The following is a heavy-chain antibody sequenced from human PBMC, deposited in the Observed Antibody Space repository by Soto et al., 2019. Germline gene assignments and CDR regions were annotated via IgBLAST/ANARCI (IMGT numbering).Heavy chain of an antibody. CDR1: GFTFSSYE. D-gene: IGHD5-18*01. Sequence: GGSLRLSCAASGFTFSSYEMNWVRQAPGKGLEWVSYISSSGSTIYYADSVKGRFTISRDNAKNSLYLQMNSLRAEDTAVYYCARDSDVDTAMVVNYYGMDVWGQGTTVTVSS. CDR3: ARDSDVDTAMVVNYYGMDV. V-gene: IGHV3-48*03. CDR2: ISSSGSTI. J-gene: IGHJ6*02.